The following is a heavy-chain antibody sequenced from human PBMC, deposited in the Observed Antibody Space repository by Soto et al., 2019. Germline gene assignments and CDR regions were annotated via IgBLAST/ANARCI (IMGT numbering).Heavy chain of an antibody. CDR3: ARGEQYSGRIFDY. J-gene: IGHJ4*01. D-gene: IGHD1-26*01. Sequence: SQTLSLPCAITGDSVSSDSAGWSSVRQSPSRGLEWLGRTYYRSKWYYEYAVSVRGRITINPDTSKNQYSLQLNSVTPEDTAVYFCARGEQYSGRIFDYWGQGTLVTVYS. CDR2: TYYRSKWYY. V-gene: IGHV6-1*01. CDR1: GDSVSSDSAG.